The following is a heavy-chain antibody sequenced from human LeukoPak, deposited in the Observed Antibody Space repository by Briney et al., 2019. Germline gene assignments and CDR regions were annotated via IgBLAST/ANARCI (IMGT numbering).Heavy chain of an antibody. Sequence: GGSLRLSCAASGFTFDDYGMSWVRQAPGKGLEWVSGINWNGGSTGYADSVKGRFTISRDNAKNSLYLQMNSLRAEDTALYYCARAQSRSIAAAGTNYWRQGTLVTVSS. CDR3: ARAQSRSIAAAGTNY. D-gene: IGHD6-13*01. CDR1: GFTFDDYG. CDR2: INWNGGST. J-gene: IGHJ4*02. V-gene: IGHV3-20*04.